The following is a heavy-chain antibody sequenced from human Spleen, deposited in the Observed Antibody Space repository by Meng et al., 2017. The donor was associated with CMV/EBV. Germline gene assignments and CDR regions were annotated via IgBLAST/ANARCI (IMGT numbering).Heavy chain of an antibody. J-gene: IGHJ4*02. CDR2: ISWNGGST. Sequence: GGSLRLSCAASGFIFDDHTMHWVRQAPGKGLEWVSLISWNGGSTYYADSVKGRFTISRDNSKNSLVLQMNSLTSEDTGLYYCAKDRNYGDSSGIDSWGQGTLVTVSS. CDR3: AKDRNYGDSSGIDS. CDR1: GFIFDDHT. V-gene: IGHV3-43*01. D-gene: IGHD4-17*01.